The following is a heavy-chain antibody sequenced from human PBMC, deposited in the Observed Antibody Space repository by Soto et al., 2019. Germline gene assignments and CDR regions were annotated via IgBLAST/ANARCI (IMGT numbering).Heavy chain of an antibody. D-gene: IGHD1-26*01. CDR1: GKSLSGYY. J-gene: IGHJ4*02. Sequence: QVQLQQWGAGLLKPSETLSLTCAVYGKSLSGYYWSWIRQPPGKALEWIGEINHSGNTTYNPSLKSRVTISVDTSKNQLCLNLSSVTAADTAMYFCARHHVRGRTIAGAAEFWGQGTLVTVSS. V-gene: IGHV4-34*01. CDR3: ARHHVRGRTIAGAAEF. CDR2: INHSGNT.